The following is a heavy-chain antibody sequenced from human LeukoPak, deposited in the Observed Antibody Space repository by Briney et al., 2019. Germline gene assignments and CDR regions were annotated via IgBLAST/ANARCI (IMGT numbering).Heavy chain of an antibody. V-gene: IGHV3-23*01. CDR3: VTSLPGQWPFDK. J-gene: IGHJ4*02. CDR1: GFTVSSYS. CDR2: ISPSALST. Sequence: GGSLRLSCAASGFTVSSYSMNWVRQAPGKGPEYVSAISPSALSTHYVDSVKGRFTISRDNSKSTLHLQMNSLRAEDTAVYYCVTSLPGQWPFDKWGQGTLVTVSS. D-gene: IGHD6-19*01.